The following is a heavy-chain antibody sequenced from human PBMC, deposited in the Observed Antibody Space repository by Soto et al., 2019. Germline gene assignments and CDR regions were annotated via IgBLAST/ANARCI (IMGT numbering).Heavy chain of an antibody. J-gene: IGHJ3*02. CDR2: IKQDGSEK. D-gene: IGHD3-3*01. CDR1: GFTFSSYW. V-gene: IGHV3-7*01. Sequence: GGSLRLSCAASGFTFSSYWMSWVRQAPGKGLEWVANIKQDGSEKYYVDSVKGRFTISRDNAKNSLYLQMNSLRAEDTAVYYCARGPHLPYYDFWSGSLPIWGQGTMVTVSS. CDR3: ARGPHLPYYDFWSGSLPI.